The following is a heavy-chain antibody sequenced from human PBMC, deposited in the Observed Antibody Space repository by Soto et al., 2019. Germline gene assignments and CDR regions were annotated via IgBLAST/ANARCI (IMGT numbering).Heavy chain of an antibody. V-gene: IGHV1-18*01. J-gene: IGHJ3*01. CDR2: ISAHNGNT. D-gene: IGHD3-22*01. CDR1: GYTFTTSG. CDR3: AREASGASGFYYVGDAFDV. Sequence: ASVKVSCKASGYTFTTSGISWVRQAPGQGLEWMGWISAHNGNTNYAQKYRGRITMTTDTSTNTAYMELRNLRSDDTTVYYCAREASGASGFYYVGDAFDVWGQGPMVTVSS.